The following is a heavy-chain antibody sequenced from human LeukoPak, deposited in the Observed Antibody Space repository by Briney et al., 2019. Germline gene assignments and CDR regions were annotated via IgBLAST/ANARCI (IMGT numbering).Heavy chain of an antibody. V-gene: IGHV3-48*01. CDR2: ISSSSSSTI. J-gene: IGHJ4*02. D-gene: IGHD1-1*01. Sequence: GGSLRLSCAASGFTFSSYSMNWVRQAPGKGLEWVSCISSSSSSTIYYADSVKGRFTISRDNAKNSLYLQMNSLRAEDTAVYYCARVIEENWNERYFDYWGQGTLVTVSS. CDR1: GFTFSSYS. CDR3: ARVIEENWNERYFDY.